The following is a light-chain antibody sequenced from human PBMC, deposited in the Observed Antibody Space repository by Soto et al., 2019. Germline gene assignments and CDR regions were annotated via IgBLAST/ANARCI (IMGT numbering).Light chain of an antibody. Sequence: QAVVTQPPSASGSPGQSVTISCTGTSSDVGGYNYVSWYQQHPGKAPKLMIYEVSKRPSGVPDRFSGSKSGNTASLTVSGLQAEDEADYYCSSYAGSKYVFGTGNKVTVL. J-gene: IGLJ1*01. V-gene: IGLV2-8*01. CDR1: SSDVGGYNY. CDR3: SSYAGSKYV. CDR2: EVS.